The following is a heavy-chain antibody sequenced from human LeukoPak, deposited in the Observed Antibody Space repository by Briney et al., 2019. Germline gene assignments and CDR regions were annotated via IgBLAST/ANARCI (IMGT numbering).Heavy chain of an antibody. V-gene: IGHV3-23*01. D-gene: IGHD6-13*01. CDR3: ARDIAAAGLFFAY. CDR2: ISASGGST. CDR1: GFTLSSYA. Sequence: GGSLRLSCAASGFTLSSYAMSWVRQAPGKGLEWVSSISASGGSTNYADSVKGRFTISRDNAKNSLYLQMNSLRAEDTAVYYCARDIAAAGLFFAYWGQGTLVTVSS. J-gene: IGHJ4*02.